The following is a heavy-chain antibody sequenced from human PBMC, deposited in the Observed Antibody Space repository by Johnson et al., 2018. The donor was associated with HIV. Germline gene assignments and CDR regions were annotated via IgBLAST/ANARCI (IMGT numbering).Heavy chain of an antibody. V-gene: IGHV3-NL1*01. CDR1: GFTFSSYG. J-gene: IGHJ3*02. CDR3: AKDQTPHLAAAGDDAFDI. D-gene: IGHD6-13*01. CDR2: IYSGGST. Sequence: VQLVESGGGVVQPGGSLRLSCAASGFTFSSYGMSWVRQAPGKGLEWVSGIYSGGSTYYADSVKGRFTISRDNSKNTLYLQTNSLRAEDTAVYYCAKDQTPHLAAAGDDAFDIWGQGTMVTVSS.